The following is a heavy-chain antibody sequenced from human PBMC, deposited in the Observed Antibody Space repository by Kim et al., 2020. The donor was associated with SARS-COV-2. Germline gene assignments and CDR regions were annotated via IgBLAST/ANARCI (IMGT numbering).Heavy chain of an antibody. Sequence: ASVKVSCKASGYTFTGYYMHWVRQAPGQGLEWMGWINPNSGGTNYAQKFQGRVTMTRDTSISTAYMELSRLRSDDTSVYYCVRMISYYDFWSDYYKDYYYCGMAVWGQGTTVTVSS. J-gene: IGHJ6*02. CDR2: INPNSGGT. CDR1: GYTFTGYY. V-gene: IGHV1-2*02. CDR3: VRMISYYDFWSDYYKDYYYCGMAV. D-gene: IGHD3-3*01.